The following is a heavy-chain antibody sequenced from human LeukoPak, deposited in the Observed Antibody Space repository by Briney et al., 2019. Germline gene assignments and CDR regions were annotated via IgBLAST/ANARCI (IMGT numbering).Heavy chain of an antibody. J-gene: IGHJ5*02. CDR2: INYSGST. D-gene: IGHD5-18*01. CDR3: TTMVSLNWFDP. CDR1: GGSISSSSNYY. Sequence: PSETLSLTCTVSGGSISSSSNYYWSWIRQPPGKGLEWIGYINYSGSTYYNPSLKSRVTISVDTPKNQFSLKLSSVTAADTAVYYCTTMVSLNWFDPWGQGTLVTVSS. V-gene: IGHV4-61*05.